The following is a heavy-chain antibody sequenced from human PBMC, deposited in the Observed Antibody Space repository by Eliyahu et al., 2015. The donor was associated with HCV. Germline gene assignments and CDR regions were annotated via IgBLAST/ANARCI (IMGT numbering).Heavy chain of an antibody. CDR3: TAPSSGWYFFHPKADYYYYYGMDV. V-gene: IGHV3-15*01. Sequence: AAPVKGRFTISRDDSKNTLYLQMNSLKTEDTAVYYCTAPSSGWYFFHPKADYYYYYGMDVWGQGTTVTVSS. J-gene: IGHJ6*02. D-gene: IGHD6-19*01.